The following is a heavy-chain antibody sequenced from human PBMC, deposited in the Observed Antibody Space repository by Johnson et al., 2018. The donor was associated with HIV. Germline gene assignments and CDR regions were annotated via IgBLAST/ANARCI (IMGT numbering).Heavy chain of an antibody. V-gene: IGHV3-30*04. CDR1: GFTFSSYA. J-gene: IGHJ3*02. D-gene: IGHD5-24*01. CDR2: ISYDGSNK. Sequence: VQLVESGGGVVQPGRSLRLSCAASGFTFSSYAMHWVRQAPGKGLEWVAVISYDGSNKYYVDSVKGRFTISRDNAKNSLYLQMNSLRAEDTAVYYCARDGPWLQSQRDAFDIWGQGTMVTVSS. CDR3: ARDGPWLQSQRDAFDI.